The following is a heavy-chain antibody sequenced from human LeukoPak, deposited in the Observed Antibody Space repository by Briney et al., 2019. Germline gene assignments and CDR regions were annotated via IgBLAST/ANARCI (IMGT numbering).Heavy chain of an antibody. CDR2: TYYRSKWHN. Sequence: SQTLSLTCVISGDSVSTINGAWNWIRQSPSRGLEWLGRTYYRSKWHNDYGVSVRSRIIINPDTSKNQFSLQLNSVTPEDTALYFCARENWHTAPGPTFDSRGQGTLVTVSS. J-gene: IGHJ4*02. CDR3: ARENWHTAPGPTFDS. CDR1: GDSVSTINGA. V-gene: IGHV6-1*01.